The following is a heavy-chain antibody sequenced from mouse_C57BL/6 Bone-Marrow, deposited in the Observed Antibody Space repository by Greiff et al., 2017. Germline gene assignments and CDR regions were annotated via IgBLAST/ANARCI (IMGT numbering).Heavy chain of an antibody. CDR1: GFTFSSYA. CDR3: ARDEGLGPWFAY. Sequence: EVKLMESGGGLVKPGGSLKLSCAASGFTFSSYAMSWVRQTPEKRLEWVATISDGGSYTYYPDNVQGRFTISRDNAKNNLYLQMSHLKSEDTAMYYCARDEGLGPWFAYWGQGTLVTVSA. V-gene: IGHV5-4*01. J-gene: IGHJ3*01. CDR2: ISDGGSYT. D-gene: IGHD3-3*01.